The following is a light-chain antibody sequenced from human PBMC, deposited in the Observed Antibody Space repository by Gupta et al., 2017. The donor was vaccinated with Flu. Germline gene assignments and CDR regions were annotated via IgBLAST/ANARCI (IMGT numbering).Light chain of an antibody. Sequence: SLVLTQPPSVSVAPGQPASITCEGNNIGGKYVHWYHQKEGQAHVLVVEDSDRPSRIPQRFAGSTSWNTDTLNIHAVDAEDDADEDGYVWDTNSDHHVLFGGGTKLTVL. CDR3: YVWDTNSDHHVL. CDR2: EDS. V-gene: IGLV3-21*02. J-gene: IGLJ2*01. CDR1: NIGGKY.